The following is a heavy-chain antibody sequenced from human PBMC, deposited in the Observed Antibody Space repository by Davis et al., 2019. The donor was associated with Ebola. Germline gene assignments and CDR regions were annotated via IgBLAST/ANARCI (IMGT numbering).Heavy chain of an antibody. D-gene: IGHD5-12*01. J-gene: IGHJ3*02. CDR3: TTPGGQDSGYDVFDM. Sequence: ASVKVSCKTSGYTFTNYYMHWVRQAPGQGLEWMGMINPNDGRTIYAQKFQGRVTVTRDTSTTTVYMDLSSLRSEDTALYYCTTPGGQDSGYDVFDMWGQGTMVTVSS. CDR1: GYTFTNYY. V-gene: IGHV1-46*03. CDR2: INPNDGRT.